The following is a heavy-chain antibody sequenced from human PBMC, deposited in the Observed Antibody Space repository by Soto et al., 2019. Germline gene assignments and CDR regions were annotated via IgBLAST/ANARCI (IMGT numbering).Heavy chain of an antibody. CDR1: GYTITTYG. CDR2: ISAYNGNT. J-gene: IGHJ4*02. D-gene: IGHD3-22*01. Sequence: ASVKPSCKASGYTITTYGISWVRQAPEQGLEWMGWISAYNGNTKYAEKLQVRVTMTTDTSTSTAYMEVRSLRSEVSAVYYCARDSNGYWYRYWGQGTLVTVSS. V-gene: IGHV1-18*01. CDR3: ARDSNGYWYRY.